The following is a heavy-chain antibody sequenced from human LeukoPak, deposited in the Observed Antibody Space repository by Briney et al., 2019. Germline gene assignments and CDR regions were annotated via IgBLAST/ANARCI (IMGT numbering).Heavy chain of an antibody. CDR3: ARPLVATITIFDY. CDR1: GGSISSSSYY. CDR2: IYYSGST. J-gene: IGHJ4*02. Sequence: SETLSLTCTVSGGSISSSSYYCGWIRQPPGKGLEWIGSIYYSGSTYYNPSLKSRVTISVDTSKNQFSLKLSSVTAADTAVYYCARPLVATITIFDYWGQGTLVTVSS. D-gene: IGHD5-12*01. V-gene: IGHV4-39*01.